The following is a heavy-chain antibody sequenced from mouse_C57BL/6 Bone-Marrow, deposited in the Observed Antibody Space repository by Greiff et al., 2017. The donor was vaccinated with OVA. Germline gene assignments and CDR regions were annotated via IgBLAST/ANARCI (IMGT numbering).Heavy chain of an antibody. D-gene: IGHD1-1*01. CDR3: TTGYYGSLGYFDY. CDR2: IDPENGDT. V-gene: IGHV14-4*01. Sequence: VQLQQSGAELVRPGASVKLSCTASGFNIKDDYMHWVKQRPEQGLEWIGWIDPENGDTEYASKFQGKATITADTSSNTAYLQLSSLTSEDTAVYYCTTGYYGSLGYFDYWGQGTTLTVSS. CDR1: GFNIKDDY. J-gene: IGHJ2*01.